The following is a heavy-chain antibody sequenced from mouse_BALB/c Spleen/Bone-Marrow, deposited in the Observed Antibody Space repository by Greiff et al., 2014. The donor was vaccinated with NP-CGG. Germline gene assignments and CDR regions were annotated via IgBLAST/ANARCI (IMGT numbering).Heavy chain of an antibody. CDR2: IYPGDGNT. CDR3: ALYGYDGLSWFAY. J-gene: IGHJ3*01. V-gene: IGHV1-82*01. Sequence: QVHVKQSGPELVKPGASVKISCKASGYAFSSSWMNWVKQRPGQGLEWIGRIYPGDGNTNYNGKFKGKATLTADKSSTTAYMQLSSLTSVASAVYFCALYGYDGLSWFAYWGQGTLVTVSA. D-gene: IGHD2-2*01. CDR1: GYAFSSSW.